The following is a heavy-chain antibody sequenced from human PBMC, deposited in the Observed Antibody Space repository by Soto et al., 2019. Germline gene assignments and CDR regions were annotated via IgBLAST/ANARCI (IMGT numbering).Heavy chain of an antibody. D-gene: IGHD4-17*01. CDR3: AKDTYGDFENFQH. J-gene: IGHJ1*01. CDR1: GFTFDDYA. V-gene: IGHV3-9*01. CDR2: ISWNSGSI. Sequence: EVQLVESGGGLVQPGRSLRISCAASGFTFDDYAMHWVRQAPGKGLEWVSGISWNSGSIGYADSVKGRFTISRDNAKNSLYLQMNSLRAEDTALYYCAKDTYGDFENFQHWGQGTLVTVSS.